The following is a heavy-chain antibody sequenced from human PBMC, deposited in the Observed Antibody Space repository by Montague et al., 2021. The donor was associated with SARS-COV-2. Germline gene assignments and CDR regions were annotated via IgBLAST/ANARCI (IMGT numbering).Heavy chain of an antibody. V-gene: IGHV4-34*01. CDR1: GGSFSGYY. D-gene: IGHD2-15*01. CDR2: INRSGTT. Sequence: SETLSLTCAVYGGSFSGYYWNWIRQPPGKGLEWIGEINRSGTTNYNPSLKSRVTISEDTSKNQFSLKLSSVTAADTAVYYCARGVVVVVHRDYPARRGWFDPWGQGTLVSVSS. J-gene: IGHJ5*02. CDR3: ARGVVVVVHRDYPARRGWFDP.